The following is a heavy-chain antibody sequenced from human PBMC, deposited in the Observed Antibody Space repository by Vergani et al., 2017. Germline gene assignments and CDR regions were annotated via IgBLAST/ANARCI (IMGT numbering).Heavy chain of an antibody. CDR1: GGTFSSYA. CDR3: AREYQLLSGGNWFDP. D-gene: IGHD2-2*01. J-gene: IGHJ5*02. CDR2: IIPIFGTA. Sequence: QVQLVQSGAEVKKPGSSVKVSCKASGGTFSSYAISWVRQAPGQGLEWMGRIIPIFGTANYAQKFQGRVTITANKSTSTAYMELSSLRSEDTAVYYCAREYQLLSGGNWFDPWGQGTLVTVSS. V-gene: IGHV1-69*14.